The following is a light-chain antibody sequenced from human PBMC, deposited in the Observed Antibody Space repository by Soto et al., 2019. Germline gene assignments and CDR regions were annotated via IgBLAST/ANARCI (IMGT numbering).Light chain of an antibody. CDR1: QSINGY. V-gene: IGKV1-39*01. Sequence: DIQMTQSPSSLSASVGDRVTITCRASQSINGYLNWYQQKPGKAPRLLIYTASNLQSGVPSRFSGTRSGTDFTLIISDLQAEDFATYYCQQTYSPLRTFGQGTKVDIK. CDR2: TAS. CDR3: QQTYSPLRT. J-gene: IGKJ1*01.